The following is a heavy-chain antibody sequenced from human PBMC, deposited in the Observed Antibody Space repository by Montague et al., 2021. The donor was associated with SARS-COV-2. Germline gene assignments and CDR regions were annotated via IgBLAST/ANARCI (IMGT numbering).Heavy chain of an antibody. Sequence: TLSLTRTVSGGSISSGGYYWSWIRQHPGKGLEWIGYIYYSGSTYYXXXLKSRVTISVDTSKNQFSLKLSSVTAADTAVYYCAREPRVGQLLSIYYYGMDVWGQGTTVTVS. D-gene: IGHD2-2*01. J-gene: IGHJ6*02. CDR2: IYYSGST. V-gene: IGHV4-31*03. CDR3: AREPRVGQLLSIYYYGMDV. CDR1: GGSISSGGYY.